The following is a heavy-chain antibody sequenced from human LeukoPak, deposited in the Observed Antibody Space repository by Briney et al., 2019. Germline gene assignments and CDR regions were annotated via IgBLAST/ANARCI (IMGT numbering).Heavy chain of an antibody. CDR3: AKDAQRGFDYSNSLES. CDR1: GFTYSHYG. V-gene: IGHV3-33*06. D-gene: IGHD4-11*01. CDR2: IWSDGTEK. Sequence: GGSLRLSCAASGFTYSHYGMHWVRQVPGKGLEWVAVIWSDGTEKYYGDAVKGRFTISRDNSMKTLYLQMNSLRGDDTAVYYWAKDAQRGFDYSNSLESWGQGTLVTVSS. J-gene: IGHJ5*01.